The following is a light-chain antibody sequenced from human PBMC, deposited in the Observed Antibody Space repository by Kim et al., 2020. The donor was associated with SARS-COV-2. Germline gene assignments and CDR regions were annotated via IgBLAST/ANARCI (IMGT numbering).Light chain of an antibody. CDR1: KVGDKY. V-gene: IGLV3-1*01. J-gene: IGLJ1*01. CDR2: QDN. Sequence: PEQTASSTCSAEKVGDKYVSWYQQKPGQSAVVVIYQDNQRPSGIPERFSGSNSGNTATLTISGTQAMDEADYYCQAWDSSTHNYVFGAGTKVTVL. CDR3: QAWDSSTHNYV.